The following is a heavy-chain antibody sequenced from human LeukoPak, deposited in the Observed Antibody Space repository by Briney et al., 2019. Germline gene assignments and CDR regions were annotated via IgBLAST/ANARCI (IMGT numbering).Heavy chain of an antibody. D-gene: IGHD3-10*01. CDR1: GFTFSIYG. CDR2: ISGSGGST. CDR3: AKDFNGVWFGNAFDI. Sequence: GGSLRLSCAASGFTFSIYGMSWVRQAPGKGLEWVSAISGSGGSTYYADSVKGRFTISRDNSKNTLYLQMNSLRAEDTAVYYCAKDFNGVWFGNAFDIWGQGTMVTVSS. J-gene: IGHJ3*02. V-gene: IGHV3-23*01.